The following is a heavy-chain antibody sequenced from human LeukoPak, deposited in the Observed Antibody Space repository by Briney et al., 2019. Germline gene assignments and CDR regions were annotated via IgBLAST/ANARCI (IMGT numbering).Heavy chain of an antibody. J-gene: IGHJ4*02. V-gene: IGHV3-49*03. CDR2: IRSKAYGGTT. CDR3: TRGRITIFGGDY. D-gene: IGHD3-3*01. Sequence: GGSLTLSCTASGFTFGDYAMSWFRQAPGKGLEWVGFIRSKAYGGTTEYPASLKGRFTNSRDDSKRIAYLQMNSRKTEETVVYYCTRGRITIFGGDYWGQGTLVTVSS. CDR1: GFTFGDYA.